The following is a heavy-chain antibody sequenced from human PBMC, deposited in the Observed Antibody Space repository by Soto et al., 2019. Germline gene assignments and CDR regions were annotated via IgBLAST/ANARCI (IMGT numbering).Heavy chain of an antibody. D-gene: IGHD4-17*01. CDR1: GFTFSSYG. V-gene: IGHV3-33*01. J-gene: IGHJ4*02. CDR3: ARGRIYGDYGSFDY. CDR2: IWYDGSNK. Sequence: LRLSCAASGFTFSSYGMHWVRQAPGKGLEWVAVIWYDGSNKYYADSVKGRFTISRDNSKNTLYLQMNSLRAEDTAVYYCARGRIYGDYGSFDYWGQGTLVTVSS.